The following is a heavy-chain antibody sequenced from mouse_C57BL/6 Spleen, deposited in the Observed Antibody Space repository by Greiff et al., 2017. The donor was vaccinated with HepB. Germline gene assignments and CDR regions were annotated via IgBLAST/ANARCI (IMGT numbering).Heavy chain of an antibody. CDR3: ARHYSNYVDWYFDV. Sequence: EVKLMESGPGLVKPSQSLSLTCSVTGYSITSGYYWNWIRQFPGNKLEWMGYISYDGSNNYNPSLKNRISITRDTSKNQFFLKLNSVTTEDTATYYCARHYSNYVDWYFDVWGTGTTVTVSS. D-gene: IGHD2-5*01. J-gene: IGHJ1*03. CDR2: ISYDGSN. V-gene: IGHV3-6*01. CDR1: GYSITSGYY.